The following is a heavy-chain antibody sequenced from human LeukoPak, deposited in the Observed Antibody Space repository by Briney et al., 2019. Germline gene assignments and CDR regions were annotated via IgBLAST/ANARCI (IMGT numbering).Heavy chain of an antibody. J-gene: IGHJ4*02. D-gene: IGHD6-19*01. V-gene: IGHV1-24*01. CDR1: GYTLTELS. Sequence: ASVKVSCKVSGYTLTELSMHWVRQAPGKGLEWMGGFDPEDGETIYAQKFQGRVTMTGDTSTDTAYMELSSLRSEDTAVYYCATHIKVAGTLPPGGYWGQGTLITVSS. CDR2: FDPEDGET. CDR3: ATHIKVAGTLPPGGY.